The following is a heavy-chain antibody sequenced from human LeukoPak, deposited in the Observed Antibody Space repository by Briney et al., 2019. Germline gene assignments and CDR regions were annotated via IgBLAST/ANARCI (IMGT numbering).Heavy chain of an antibody. CDR2: MNPNSGNT. J-gene: IGHJ3*02. CDR1: GYTFTSYD. V-gene: IGHV1-8*01. CDR3: ARVGSDYDAFDI. Sequence: ASVKVSCKASGYTFTSYDINWVRQATGQGLEWMGWMNPNSGNTGYAQKFQGRVTMTRNTSISTAHMELSSLRSEDTAVYYCARVGSDYDAFDIWGQGTMVTVSS. D-gene: IGHD4-17*01.